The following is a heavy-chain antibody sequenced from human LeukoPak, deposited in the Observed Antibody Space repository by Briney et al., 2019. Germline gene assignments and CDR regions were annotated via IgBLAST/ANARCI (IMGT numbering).Heavy chain of an antibody. CDR3: AREKRFLEWSGPFDY. CDR2: IYYSGST. J-gene: IGHJ4*02. CDR1: GGSISSYY. D-gene: IGHD3-3*01. Sequence: SETLSLTCTVSGGSISSYYWSWIRQPPGKGLEWIGYIYYSGSTNYNPSLKSRVTISVDTSKNQFPLKLSSVTAADTAVYYCAREKRFLEWSGPFDYWGQGTLVTVSS. V-gene: IGHV4-59*08.